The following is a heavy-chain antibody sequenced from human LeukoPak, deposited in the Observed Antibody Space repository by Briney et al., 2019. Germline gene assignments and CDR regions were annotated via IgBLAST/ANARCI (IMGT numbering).Heavy chain of an antibody. D-gene: IGHD2-15*01. CDR3: ARRLKYCSGGSCHKWFDP. Sequence: ASVKVSCKTSGDTFTTYAIIWVRQAPGQGLEWMGWISAYNGNTNYAQKLQGRVTMTTDTSTSTAYMELRSLRSDDTAVYYCARRLKYCSGGSCHKWFDPWGQGTLVTVSS. CDR1: GDTFTTYA. CDR2: ISAYNGNT. J-gene: IGHJ5*02. V-gene: IGHV1-18*01.